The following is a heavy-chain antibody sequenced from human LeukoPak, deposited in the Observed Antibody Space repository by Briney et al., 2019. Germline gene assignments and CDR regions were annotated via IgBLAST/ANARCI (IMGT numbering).Heavy chain of an antibody. CDR2: INPSGGST. J-gene: IGHJ4*02. D-gene: IGHD3-22*01. CDR3: ARDYSSGLPMDY. Sequence: ASVKVSYKASGYTFTSYYMHWVRQAPGQGLEWMGIINPSGGSTSYAQKFQGRVTMTRDTSTSTVYMELSSLRSEDTAVYYCARDYSSGLPMDYWGQGTLVTVSS. CDR1: GYTFTSYY. V-gene: IGHV1-46*01.